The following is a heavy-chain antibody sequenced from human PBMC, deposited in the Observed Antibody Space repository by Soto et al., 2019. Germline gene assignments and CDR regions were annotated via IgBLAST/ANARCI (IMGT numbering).Heavy chain of an antibody. D-gene: IGHD3-9*01. Sequence: ASVKVSCKASGYTFTSYGISWVRQAPGQGLEWMGWISAYNGNTNYAQKLQGRVTMTTDTSTSTAYMELRSLRSDDTAVYYCAIDGWYDILTGYYSPKKYYFDYWGQGTLVTVSS. CDR2: ISAYNGNT. CDR1: GYTFTSYG. CDR3: AIDGWYDILTGYYSPKKYYFDY. J-gene: IGHJ4*02. V-gene: IGHV1-18*01.